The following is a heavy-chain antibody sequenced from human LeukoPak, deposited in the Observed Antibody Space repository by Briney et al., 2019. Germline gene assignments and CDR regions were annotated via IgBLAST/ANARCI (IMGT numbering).Heavy chain of an antibody. V-gene: IGHV4-31*03. J-gene: IGHJ2*01. CDR3: ARDAGVDYGDYPHYWYFDL. D-gene: IGHD4-17*01. CDR2: IYYSGSS. Sequence: SETLSLTCTVSGGSINNGGYYWSWIRQHPGKGLEWIGYIYYSGSSYYNPSLRSRVTISVDTSKNQFSLKLSSVTAADTAVYYCARDAGVDYGDYPHYWYFDLWGRGTLVTVSS. CDR1: GGSINNGGYY.